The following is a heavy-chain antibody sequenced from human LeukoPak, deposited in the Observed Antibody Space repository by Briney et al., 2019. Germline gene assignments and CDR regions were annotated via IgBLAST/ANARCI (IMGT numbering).Heavy chain of an antibody. CDR1: GGSISGYY. J-gene: IGHJ1*01. D-gene: IGHD5-18*01. Sequence: SETLSLTCTVSGGSISGYYWSWIRQPPGKGLEWIGEINHSGSTNYNPSLKSRVTISVDTSKNQFSLKLSSVTAADTAVYYCARGRGYSYGYAPAEYFQHWGQGTLVTVSS. V-gene: IGHV4-34*01. CDR3: ARGRGYSYGYAPAEYFQH. CDR2: INHSGST.